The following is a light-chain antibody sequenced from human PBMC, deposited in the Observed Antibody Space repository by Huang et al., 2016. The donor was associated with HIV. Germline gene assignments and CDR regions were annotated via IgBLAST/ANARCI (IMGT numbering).Light chain of an antibody. J-gene: IGKJ4*01. CDR1: QSINSN. CDR2: GAS. CDR3: QHYNNWPPLVT. V-gene: IGKV3-15*01. Sequence: EIVITQSPATLSVSPGERATVSCRASQSINSNLAWYQQKPGQAPRLLIYGASTRATGIPARFRGSGSATEFTLTISSLQSEDFAFYYCQHYNNWPPLVTFGGGTKVEIK.